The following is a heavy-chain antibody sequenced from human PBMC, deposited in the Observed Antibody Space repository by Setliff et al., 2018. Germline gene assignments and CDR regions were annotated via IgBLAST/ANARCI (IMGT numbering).Heavy chain of an antibody. CDR2: INHSGST. Sequence: PSETLSLTCAVYGGSFSTYYWIWIRQPPGKGLEWIGEINHSGSTYYNPSLKSRVTISVDTSKNQFSLKLSSVTAADTAVYYCARLRYNFWSGYFTQNNWFDPWGQGTLVTVSS. J-gene: IGHJ5*02. CDR1: GGSFSTYY. D-gene: IGHD3-3*01. V-gene: IGHV4-34*01. CDR3: ARLRYNFWSGYFTQNNWFDP.